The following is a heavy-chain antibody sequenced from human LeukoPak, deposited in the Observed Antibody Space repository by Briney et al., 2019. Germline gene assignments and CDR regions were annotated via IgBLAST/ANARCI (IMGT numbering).Heavy chain of an antibody. CDR2: IWYDGSNK. D-gene: IGHD3-22*01. CDR1: GFTFSSYG. V-gene: IGHV3-33*01. CDR3: ARPLNYYDSSGWDAFDI. J-gene: IGHJ3*02. Sequence: GGSLRLSCAAFGFTFSSYGMHWVRQAPGKGLEWVAVIWYDGSNKYYADSVKGRFTISRDNSKNTLYLQMNSLRAEDTAVYYCARPLNYYDSSGWDAFDIWGQGTMVTVSS.